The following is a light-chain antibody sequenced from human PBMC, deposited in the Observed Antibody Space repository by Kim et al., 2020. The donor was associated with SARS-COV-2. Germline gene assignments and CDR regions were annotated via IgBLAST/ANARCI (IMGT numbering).Light chain of an antibody. CDR1: QSISNY. Sequence: SASVGDRVTITCRASQSISNYLNWYQQEPGKAPKLLIYAASSLQSGVSSRFSGSGSGIDFTLTIGSLQPEDFATYFCQQSYKTPFSFGQGTKLEI. V-gene: IGKV1-39*01. CDR2: AAS. J-gene: IGKJ2*03. CDR3: QQSYKTPFS.